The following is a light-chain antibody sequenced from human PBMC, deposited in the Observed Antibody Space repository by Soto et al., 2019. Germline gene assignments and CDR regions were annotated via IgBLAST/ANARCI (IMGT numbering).Light chain of an antibody. Sequence: QSVLTQPASGSGSPGQSITISCTGTSSDVGGYNYVSWYQQHPGKAPKLMIYDVSNRPSGVSNRFSGSKSGNTASLTISGLQAEDEVDYYCSSYTSSSTKVFGTGTKVTVL. CDR1: SSDVGGYNY. CDR2: DVS. J-gene: IGLJ1*01. V-gene: IGLV2-14*01. CDR3: SSYTSSSTKV.